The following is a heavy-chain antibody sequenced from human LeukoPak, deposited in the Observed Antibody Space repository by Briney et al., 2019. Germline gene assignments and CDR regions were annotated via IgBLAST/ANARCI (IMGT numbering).Heavy chain of an antibody. Sequence: SETLSLTCTVSGGSISSGDYYWSWIRQPPGKGLEWIGYIYYSGSTYYNPSLKSRVTISVDTSKNQFSLKLSSVTAADTAVYYCAREGIVARVPFDYWGQGTLVTVSS. CDR1: GGSISSGDYY. V-gene: IGHV4-30-4*08. J-gene: IGHJ4*02. CDR2: IYYSGST. CDR3: AREGIVARVPFDY. D-gene: IGHD6-6*01.